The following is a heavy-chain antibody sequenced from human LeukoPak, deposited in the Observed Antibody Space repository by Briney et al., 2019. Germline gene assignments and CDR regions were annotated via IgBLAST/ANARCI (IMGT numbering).Heavy chain of an antibody. CDR1: GGSVSSGTYY. CDR3: TRSTNLEAFDV. CDR2: IYYSGST. Sequence: SETLSLTCSVSGGSVSSGTYYWSWIRQPPGKGLEWIGYIYYSGSTNYNPSLKSRVIISLDTSKNQCSLKLNSVTTADTAVYYCTRSTNLEAFDVWGQGTMVTVS. D-gene: IGHD2-8*01. V-gene: IGHV4-61*01. J-gene: IGHJ3*01.